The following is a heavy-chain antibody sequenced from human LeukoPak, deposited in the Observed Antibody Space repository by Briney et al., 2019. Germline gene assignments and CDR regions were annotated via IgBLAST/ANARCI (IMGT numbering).Heavy chain of an antibody. CDR2: IERDGSEK. J-gene: IGHJ4*02. V-gene: IGHV3-7*05. D-gene: IGHD3-3*01. CDR3: ARGQSGFDF. CDR1: GFTFSSYW. Sequence: SGGSLRLSCAASGFTFSSYWMTCVRQAPGKGLEWVANIERDGSEKNYVDSVKGRFTISRDNAKNSLYLQMNSLRAEDTAVYYCARGQSGFDFWGQGTLVTVSS.